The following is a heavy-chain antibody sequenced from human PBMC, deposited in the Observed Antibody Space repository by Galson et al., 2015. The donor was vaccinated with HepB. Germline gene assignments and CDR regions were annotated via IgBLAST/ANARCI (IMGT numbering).Heavy chain of an antibody. CDR3: AKDSSQLVEWFTRLYGYSAVDS. CDR2: ISYDGKNK. Sequence: SLRLSCAASGFTFSSYGMHWVRQAPGKGLEWVAVISYDGKNKYYGDSVKGRFTISRDISKNTLYLQMNSLRGEDTAVYYCAKDSSQLVEWFTRLYGYSAVDSGGQGTTVTVSS. D-gene: IGHD3-3*01. V-gene: IGHV3-30*18. CDR1: GFTFSSYG. J-gene: IGHJ6*02.